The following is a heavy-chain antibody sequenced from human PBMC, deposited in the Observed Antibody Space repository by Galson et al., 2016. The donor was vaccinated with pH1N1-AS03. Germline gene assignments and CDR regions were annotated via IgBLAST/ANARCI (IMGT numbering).Heavy chain of an antibody. J-gene: IGHJ3*01. V-gene: IGHV2-70*11. CDR3: ARMRDYGDLRDAFDV. D-gene: IGHD4-17*01. CDR2: IDWDDDK. Sequence: PALVKPTQTLTLTCTFSRFSLRTSGMCVSWIRQPPGEALEWLARIDWDDDKYYSTSLKTRLTISKDTSNNQVVLTMTNMDPVDTATYYCARMRDYGDLRDAFDVWGQGTMVTVSS. CDR1: RFSLRTSGMC.